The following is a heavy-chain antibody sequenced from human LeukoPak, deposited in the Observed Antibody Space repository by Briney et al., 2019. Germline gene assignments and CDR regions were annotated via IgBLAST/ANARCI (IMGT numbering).Heavy chain of an antibody. Sequence: GGSLRLSCAASGFTFSHHYMSWIRQAPGKGLEWISYITRSGAFYADSVKGRFTISRDNAKNSLYLQMNSLRAEDTAVYYCARDGDTTSKVDYLGQGTLVTVSS. CDR2: ITRSGA. CDR1: GFTFSHHY. D-gene: IGHD7-27*01. V-gene: IGHV3-11*01. J-gene: IGHJ4*02. CDR3: ARDGDTTSKVDY.